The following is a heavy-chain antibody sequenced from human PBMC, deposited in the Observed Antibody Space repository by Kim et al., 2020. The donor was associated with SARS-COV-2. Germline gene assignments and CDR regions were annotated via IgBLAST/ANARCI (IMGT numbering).Heavy chain of an antibody. J-gene: IGHJ4*02. CDR1: GFTFSDYY. CDR2: ISSSGSTI. D-gene: IGHD5-12*01. Sequence: GGSLRLSCAASGFTFSDYYMSWIRQAPGKGLEWVSYISSSGSTIYYADSVKGRFTISRENAKNSLYLQMNSLRAEDTAVYYCARDAPTSGYDEASFDYWGQGTLVTVSS. CDR3: ARDAPTSGYDEASFDY. V-gene: IGHV3-11*01.